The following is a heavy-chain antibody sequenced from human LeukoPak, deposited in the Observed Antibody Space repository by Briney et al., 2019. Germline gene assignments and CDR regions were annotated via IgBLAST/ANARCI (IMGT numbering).Heavy chain of an antibody. CDR2: INHSGST. CDR3: AREDSSSWYYFDY. D-gene: IGHD6-13*01. V-gene: IGHV4-34*01. J-gene: IGHJ4*02. CDR1: GGSFSGYY. Sequence: SETLSLTCAVYGGSFSGYYWSWIRQPPGRGLEWIGEINHSGSTNYNPSLKSRVTISVDTSKNQFSLKLSSVTAADTAVYYCAREDSSSWYYFDYWGQGSLVTVSS.